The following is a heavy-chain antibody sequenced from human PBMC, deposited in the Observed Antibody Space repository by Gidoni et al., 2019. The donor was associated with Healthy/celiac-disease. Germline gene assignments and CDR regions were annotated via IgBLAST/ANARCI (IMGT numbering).Heavy chain of an antibody. Sequence: EVQLVESGGGLVKPGGSMRLSCAASGFPFSSYSMTWVRQAPGEGLEWVSSISSSSSYINYSDAVKGRFTISRDNAKNKMYLQKNSLRAEETAVYYCARNYYESSGYDYWGQGTLVTVSS. CDR1: GFPFSSYS. J-gene: IGHJ4*02. V-gene: IGHV3-21*01. D-gene: IGHD3-22*01. CDR3: ARNYYESSGYDY. CDR2: ISSSSSYI.